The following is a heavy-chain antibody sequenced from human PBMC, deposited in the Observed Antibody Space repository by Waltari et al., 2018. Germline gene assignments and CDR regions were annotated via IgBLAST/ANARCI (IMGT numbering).Heavy chain of an antibody. D-gene: IGHD3-3*01. CDR1: GFTFSSFA. J-gene: IGHJ4*02. CDR2: VSSSGSNT. V-gene: IGHV3-23*01. CDR3: ARSNFLDY. Sequence: EVQLLESGGDLVQPGGSLRRSCAAFGFTFSSFAFNWVRRAPGKGLEWVSTVSSSGSNTYYADSVKGRFTISRDNSKNTLYLQMSSLRADDTAVYYCARSNFLDYWGQGALVTVSS.